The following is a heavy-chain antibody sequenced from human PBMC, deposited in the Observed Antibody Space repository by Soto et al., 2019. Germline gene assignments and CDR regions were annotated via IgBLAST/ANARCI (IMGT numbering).Heavy chain of an antibody. CDR3: ASTLDV. CDR2: ISYDGSNK. J-gene: IGHJ6*02. V-gene: IGHV3-30-3*01. Sequence: QVQLVESGGGVVQPGRSLRLSCAASGFTFSSYAMHWVRQAPGKGLEWVAVISYDGSNKYYADSVKGRFTISRDNSKNTLYLQMNSPRADDTAVYYCASTLDVWGQGTTVTVSS. CDR1: GFTFSSYA.